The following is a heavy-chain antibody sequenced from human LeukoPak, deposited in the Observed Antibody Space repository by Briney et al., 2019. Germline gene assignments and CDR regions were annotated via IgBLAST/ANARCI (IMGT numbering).Heavy chain of an antibody. CDR2: IKQDGSEK. CDR3: ARDWRTGSGWYHYYYGMDV. V-gene: IGHV3-7*01. CDR1: GFTFSSYW. D-gene: IGHD6-19*01. J-gene: IGHJ6*02. Sequence: GGSLRLSCAASGFTFSSYWMSWVRQAPGKGVEWVANIKQDGSEKYYVDSVKGRFTISRDNAKDSLYLQMNSLRAEDTAVYYCARDWRTGSGWYHYYYGMDVWGQGTTVTVSS.